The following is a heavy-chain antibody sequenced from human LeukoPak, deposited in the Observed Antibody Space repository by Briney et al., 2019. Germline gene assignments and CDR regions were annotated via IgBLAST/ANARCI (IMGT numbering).Heavy chain of an antibody. CDR3: ARQNSYYDFWSGYYWRAIGDVGGRYYFDY. D-gene: IGHD3-3*01. CDR2: IYHSGST. CDR1: GYSISSGYY. V-gene: IGHV4-38-2*01. Sequence: PSETLSLTCAVSGYSISSGYYWGWIRQPPGKGLEWIGSIYHSGSTYYNPSLKSRVTISVDTSKNQFSLKLSSVTAADTAVYYCARQNSYYDFWSGYYWRAIGDVGGRYYFDYWGQGTLVTASS. J-gene: IGHJ4*02.